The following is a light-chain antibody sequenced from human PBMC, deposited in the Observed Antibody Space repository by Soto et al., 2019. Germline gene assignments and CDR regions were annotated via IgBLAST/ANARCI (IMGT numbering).Light chain of an antibody. CDR2: DVS. CDR1: SSDVGAYNY. V-gene: IGLV2-14*01. CDR3: SSFTSSSTRV. Sequence: VLTQSASVSGSPGQSITISCTGTSSDVGAYNYVSWYQQHPGKAPKLIIYDVSNRPSGVSNRFSGSKSGNTASLTISALQAEDEADYYCSSFTSSSTRVFGTGTKVTVL. J-gene: IGLJ1*01.